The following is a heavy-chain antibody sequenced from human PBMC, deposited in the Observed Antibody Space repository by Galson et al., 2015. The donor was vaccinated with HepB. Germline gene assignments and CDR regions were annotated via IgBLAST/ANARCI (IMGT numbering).Heavy chain of an antibody. D-gene: IGHD5-12*01. J-gene: IGHJ6*02. V-gene: IGHV1-2*02. CDR3: ARANIVATILTSNYYYYGMDV. Sequence: SVKVSCKASGYTFTGYYMHWVRQAPGQGLEWMGWINPNSGGTNYAQKFQGRVTMTRDTSISTAYMELSRLRSDDTAVYYCARANIVATILTSNYYYYGMDVWGQGTAVTVSS. CDR1: GYTFTGYY. CDR2: INPNSGGT.